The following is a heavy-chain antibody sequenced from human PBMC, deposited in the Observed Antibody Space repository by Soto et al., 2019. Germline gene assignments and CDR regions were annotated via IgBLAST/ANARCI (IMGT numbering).Heavy chain of an antibody. Sequence: SVKVSCKASGGTFSSYATSWVRQAPGQGLEWMGGIIPIFGTANYAQKFQGRVTITADESTSTAYMELSSLRSEDTAVYYCARGDLNYYDSSGYYYSAFDIWGQGTMVTVSS. V-gene: IGHV1-69*13. J-gene: IGHJ3*02. CDR2: IIPIFGTA. D-gene: IGHD3-22*01. CDR3: ARGDLNYYDSSGYYYSAFDI. CDR1: GGTFSSYA.